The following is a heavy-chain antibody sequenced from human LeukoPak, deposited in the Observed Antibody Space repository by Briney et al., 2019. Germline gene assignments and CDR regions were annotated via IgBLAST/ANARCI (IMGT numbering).Heavy chain of an antibody. J-gene: IGHJ4*02. CDR1: GFTFSSYL. V-gene: IGHV3-7*05. D-gene: IGHD5-12*01. CDR2: IKEDGSEK. CDR3: ARDTGYHTFDY. Sequence: GGSLRLSCAASGFTFSSYLMTWVRQAPGKGLEWVASIKEDGSEKYHVDSVKGRFTVSRDNAKNSLYLQMNSLRVEDTAVYYCARDTGYHTFDYWGQGTLVTVSS.